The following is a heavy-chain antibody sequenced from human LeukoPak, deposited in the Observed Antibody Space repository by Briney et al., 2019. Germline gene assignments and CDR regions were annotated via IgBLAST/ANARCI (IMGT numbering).Heavy chain of an antibody. D-gene: IGHD2-15*01. CDR3: ARVGYCTGGSCYWGFDP. Sequence: ASVKVSCKASGYTFTSYVMNWVRQAPGQGLEWMGWINTNTGNPTYAQGFTGRFVFSLDTSVSTAYLQINSLKAEDTAVYYCARVGYCTGGSCYWGFDPWGQGTLVTVSS. V-gene: IGHV7-4-1*02. CDR2: INTNTGNP. CDR1: GYTFTSYV. J-gene: IGHJ5*02.